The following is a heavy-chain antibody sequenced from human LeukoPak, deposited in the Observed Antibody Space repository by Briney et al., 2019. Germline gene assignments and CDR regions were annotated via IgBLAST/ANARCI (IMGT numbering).Heavy chain of an antibody. Sequence: GGSLRLSCAASGFSFRSYWMSWVRQAPGKGLEWVANINPDGSNMLYVDSVKGRFTISRDNAKNSLYLQMNNLGAEDTAVYFCVSGFLQWLYWGQGTLVTVSS. CDR2: INPDGSNM. D-gene: IGHD3-3*01. CDR3: VSGFLQWLY. V-gene: IGHV3-7*01. CDR1: GFSFRSYW. J-gene: IGHJ4*02.